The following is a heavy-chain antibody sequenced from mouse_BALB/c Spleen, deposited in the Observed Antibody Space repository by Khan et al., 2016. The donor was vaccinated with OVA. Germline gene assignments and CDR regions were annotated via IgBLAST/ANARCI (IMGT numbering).Heavy chain of an antibody. CDR1: GFSLTNYG. V-gene: IGHV2-6-1*01. Sequence: QVQLKQSGPGLVAPSQSLSITCTISGFSLTNYGIHWVRQPPGKGLEWLVGIWSDGSTTYNSALKSRLTISKDNSKSQVFLKMNSLQTDDTAMYFCARQPYYHYNIMDYWGQGTSVTVSS. D-gene: IGHD2-10*01. J-gene: IGHJ4*01. CDR3: ARQPYYHYNIMDY. CDR2: IWSDGST.